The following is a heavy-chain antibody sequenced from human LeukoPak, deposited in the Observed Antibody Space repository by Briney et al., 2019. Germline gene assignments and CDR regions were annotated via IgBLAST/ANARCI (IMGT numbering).Heavy chain of an antibody. Sequence: ASVKVSCKTSGYTFGSYGITWVRQAPGQGIEWMGWISGYNGDTNYAQKVQGRVTMTTDTSTSTAYMELRRLRSDDTAVYYCARAYYYDSSGYYWRTEYYFDYWGQGTLVTVSS. J-gene: IGHJ4*02. D-gene: IGHD3-22*01. CDR3: ARAYYYDSSGYYWRTEYYFDY. CDR2: ISGYNGDT. CDR1: GYTFGSYG. V-gene: IGHV1-18*01.